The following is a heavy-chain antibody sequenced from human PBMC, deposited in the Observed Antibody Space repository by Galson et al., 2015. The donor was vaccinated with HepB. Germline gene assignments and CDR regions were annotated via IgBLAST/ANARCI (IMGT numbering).Heavy chain of an antibody. V-gene: IGHV1-69*13. CDR2: IIPIFGTA. D-gene: IGHD2-2*01. J-gene: IGHJ1*01. Sequence: SVKVSCKASGGTFSSYAISWVRQAPGQGLEWMGGIIPIFGTANYAQKFQGRVTITADESTSTAYMELSSLRSEDTAVDYCARVRCSSTSCYLGYFQHWGQGTLVTVSS. CDR3: ARVRCSSTSCYLGYFQH. CDR1: GGTFSSYA.